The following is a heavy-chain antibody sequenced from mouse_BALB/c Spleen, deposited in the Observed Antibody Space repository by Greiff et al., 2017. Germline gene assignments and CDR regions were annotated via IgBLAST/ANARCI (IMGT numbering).Heavy chain of an antibody. CDR2: ISSGSSTI. Sequence: EVKLEESGGGLVQPGGSRKLSCAASGFTFSSFGMHWVRQAPEKGLEWVAYISSGSSTIYYADTVKGRFTISRDNPKNTLFLQMTSLRSEDTAMYYCARGDYYGSSYWYFDVWGAGTTVTVSS. J-gene: IGHJ1*01. D-gene: IGHD1-1*01. CDR1: GFTFSSFG. CDR3: ARGDYYGSSYWYFDV. V-gene: IGHV5-17*02.